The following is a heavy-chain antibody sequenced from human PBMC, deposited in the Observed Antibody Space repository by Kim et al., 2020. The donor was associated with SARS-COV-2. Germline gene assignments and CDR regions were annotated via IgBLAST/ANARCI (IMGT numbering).Heavy chain of an antibody. Sequence: GGSLRLSCAASGFTFSSYAMSWVRQAPGKGLEWVSAISGSGGSTYYADSVKGRFTISRDNSKNTLYLQMNSLRAEDTAVYYCAIPSGSGSYFDYWGQGTLVTVSS. CDR3: AIPSGSGSYFDY. D-gene: IGHD3-10*01. V-gene: IGHV3-23*01. J-gene: IGHJ4*02. CDR2: ISGSGGST. CDR1: GFTFSSYA.